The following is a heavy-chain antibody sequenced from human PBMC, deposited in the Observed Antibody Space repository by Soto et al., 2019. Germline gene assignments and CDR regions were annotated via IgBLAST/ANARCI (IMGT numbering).Heavy chain of an antibody. J-gene: IGHJ4*02. Sequence: EVQLVESGGGLVQPGGSLRLSCAGSGLTLSRYWMHWVRQGPGKGLVWVSRINSDGGTTTYADSVKGRFTISRDNAKNTVDLQMKSLRAEDTAVYYCLAGETNDFDFWGQGTLVTVSS. V-gene: IGHV3-74*01. CDR3: LAGETNDFDF. CDR2: INSDGGTT. D-gene: IGHD3-10*01. CDR1: GLTLSRYW.